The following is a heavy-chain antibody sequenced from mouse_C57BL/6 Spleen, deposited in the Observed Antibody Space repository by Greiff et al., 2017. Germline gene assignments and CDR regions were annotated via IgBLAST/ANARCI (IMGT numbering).Heavy chain of an antibody. V-gene: IGHV5-17*01. CDR1: GFTFSDYG. Sequence: DVQLQESGGGLVKPGGSLKLSCAASGFTFSDYGMHWVRQAPGKGLEWVAYISSGSSTIYYADTVKGRFTISRDNAKNTLFLQMTSLRSEDTAMYYGARRNGSSFFDYWGQGTTLTVSS. D-gene: IGHD1-1*01. CDR2: ISSGSSTI. J-gene: IGHJ2*01. CDR3: ARRNGSSFFDY.